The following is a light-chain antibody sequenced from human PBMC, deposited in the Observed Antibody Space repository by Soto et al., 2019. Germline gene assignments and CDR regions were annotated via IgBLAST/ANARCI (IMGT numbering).Light chain of an antibody. CDR2: GNS. CDR3: QSYDSSLSRLV. CDR1: SSNIGAGYD. Sequence: QSVLTQPPSVSGAPGQRVTISCTGSSSNIGAGYDVHWYQQLPGTAPKPLIYGNSNRPSGVPDRFSGSKSGTSASLAITGLQAEDEADYCCQSYDSSLSRLVFGGGTKLTVL. J-gene: IGLJ2*01. V-gene: IGLV1-40*01.